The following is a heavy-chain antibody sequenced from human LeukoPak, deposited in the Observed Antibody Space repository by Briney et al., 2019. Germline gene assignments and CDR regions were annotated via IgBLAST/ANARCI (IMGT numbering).Heavy chain of an antibody. CDR2: INTNTGNP. Sequence: GASVKVSCKASGYTFTSYAMNWVRQAPGQGLEWMGWINTNTGNPTYAQGFTGRFVFSLDTSVSTAYLQISSLKAEDTAVYYCARAVRGAAPRVKNYYYYYMDVWGKGTTVTVSS. V-gene: IGHV7-4-1*02. J-gene: IGHJ6*03. CDR1: GYTFTSYA. CDR3: ARAVRGAAPRVKNYYYYYMDV. D-gene: IGHD6-13*01.